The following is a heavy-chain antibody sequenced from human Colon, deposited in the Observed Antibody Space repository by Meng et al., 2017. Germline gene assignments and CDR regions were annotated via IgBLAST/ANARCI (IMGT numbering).Heavy chain of an antibody. Sequence: LGAGPFQPSGTLSLPLACYGWSFSCYHWGWIRQPPGKGLEWIGEINHSGSTNYNPSLKSRVTISVDTSKNQFSLKLSSVTAADTAVYYCARERPSSGWYGGRWFDPWGQGTLVTVSS. D-gene: IGHD6-19*01. J-gene: IGHJ5*02. CDR3: ARERPSSGWYGGRWFDP. V-gene: IGHV4-34*01. CDR1: GWSFSCYH. CDR2: INHSGST.